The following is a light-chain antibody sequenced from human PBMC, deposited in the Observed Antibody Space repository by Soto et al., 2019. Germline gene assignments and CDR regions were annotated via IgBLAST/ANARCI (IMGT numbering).Light chain of an antibody. Sequence: EIVMTQSPDTLSVSPGESATLSCRASQRVYSNLAWYQQRPGQAPRLLIYGASTRATGVPARSSGRGSGTEFTLTISSLQSEDFAVYYCQQYTNWPPNTFGQGTRLEIK. V-gene: IGKV3-15*01. CDR1: QRVYSN. CDR2: GAS. CDR3: QQYTNWPPNT. J-gene: IGKJ5*01.